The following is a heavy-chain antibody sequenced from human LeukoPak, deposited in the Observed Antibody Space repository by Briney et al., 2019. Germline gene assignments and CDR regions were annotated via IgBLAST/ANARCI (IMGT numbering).Heavy chain of an antibody. J-gene: IGHJ4*02. CDR1: GGSISSGDYS. CDR2: IYHSGST. Sequence: SETLSLTCAVSGGSISSGDYSWGWIRQPPGKGLEWIGYIYHSGSTYYNPSLKSRVTISVDRSRNQFSLRLSSVTAADTAVYYCARDSSDAFDYWGQGTLVTVSS. CDR3: ARDSSDAFDY. V-gene: IGHV4-30-2*01.